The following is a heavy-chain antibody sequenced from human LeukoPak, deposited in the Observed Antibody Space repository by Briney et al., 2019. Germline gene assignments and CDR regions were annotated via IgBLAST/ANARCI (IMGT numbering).Heavy chain of an antibody. CDR1: GYTFTSYD. V-gene: IGHV1-8*01. CDR2: MNPNSGNT. Sequence: ASVKVSCKASGYTFTSYDINWVRQATGQGLEWMGWMNPNSGNTGYAQKFQGRVTMTRNTSISTAYVELSSLRSEDTAVYYCARVNPGIAAAGYGYWGQGTLVTVSS. J-gene: IGHJ4*02. D-gene: IGHD6-13*01. CDR3: ARVNPGIAAAGYGY.